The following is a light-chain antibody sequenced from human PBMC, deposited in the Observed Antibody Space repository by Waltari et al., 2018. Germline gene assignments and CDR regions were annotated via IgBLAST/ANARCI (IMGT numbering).Light chain of an antibody. CDR1: QSVGTY. Sequence: EIVLTHSPDILSFSPGERATLSCRASQSVGTYLAWYQQRPGQSPRLLIYDASYRATGIPARFSGSGSETDFTLTISSLQPEDFAVYYCQQRRNWPLTFGGGTRVQI. CDR3: QQRRNWPLT. CDR2: DAS. J-gene: IGKJ4*01. V-gene: IGKV3-11*01.